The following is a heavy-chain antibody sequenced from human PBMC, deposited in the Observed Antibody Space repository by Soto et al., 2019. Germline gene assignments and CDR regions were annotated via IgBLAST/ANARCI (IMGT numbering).Heavy chain of an antibody. V-gene: IGHV3-73*02. CDR3: TRHAVQYCGGDCYLLPYFDL. J-gene: IGHJ2*01. CDR1: GFTFSGSA. Sequence: EVQLVESGGGLVQPGGSLKLSCAASGFTFSGSAGHWVRQASGKGLEWVGRIRSKANNYATVYAASVKGRFTISRDDSKNTAYLQMNSLKTEDTAVYYCTRHAVQYCGGDCYLLPYFDLWGRGTLVTVSS. D-gene: IGHD2-21*02. CDR2: IRSKANNYAT.